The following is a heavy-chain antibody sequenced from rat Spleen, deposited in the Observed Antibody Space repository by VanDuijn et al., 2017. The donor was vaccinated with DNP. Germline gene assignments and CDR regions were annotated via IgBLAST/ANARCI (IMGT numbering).Heavy chain of an antibody. CDR1: GFSLTSYT. J-gene: IGHJ4*01. D-gene: IGHD1-3*01. CDR2: ISNGGIT. CDR3: ARNYGSYYSYYAMDA. V-gene: IGHV2-6*01. Sequence: QVQLKESGPGLVQPSQTLSLTCTVSGFSLTSYTVSWVRQPPGKGLEWIAAISNGGITYYNSGLKSRLSISRDTFQSQGFLKMNSLQTEDTAMYFCARNYGSYYSYYAMDAWGQGTSVTVSS.